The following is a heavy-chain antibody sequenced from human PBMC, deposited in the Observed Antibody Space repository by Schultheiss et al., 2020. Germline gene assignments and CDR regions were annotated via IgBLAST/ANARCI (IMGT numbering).Heavy chain of an antibody. V-gene: IGHV3-30*12. Sequence: GGSLRLSCAASGFTFSSYGMHWVRQAPGKGLEWVAVISYVGNNQYYADSVKGRFTISRDNAKNTVYLQMNSLRAEDTAVYYCARGGATVTTAGYWGQGTLVTVSS. CDR2: ISYVGNNQ. CDR3: ARGGATVTTAGY. CDR1: GFTFSSYG. D-gene: IGHD4-17*01. J-gene: IGHJ4*02.